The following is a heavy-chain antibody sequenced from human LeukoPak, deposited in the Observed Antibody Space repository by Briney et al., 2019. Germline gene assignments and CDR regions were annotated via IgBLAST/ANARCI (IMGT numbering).Heavy chain of an antibody. CDR3: AKGDCSSTSCHYYYYGMDV. Sequence: GGSLRLSCAASGFTFSDYYMSWIRQAPGKGLEWVSYIGSSSSYTNYADSVKGRFTISRDNSKNTLYLQMNSLRAEDTAVYYCAKGDCSSTSCHYYYYGMDVWGQGTTVTVSS. CDR1: GFTFSDYY. CDR2: IGSSSSYT. D-gene: IGHD2-2*01. J-gene: IGHJ6*02. V-gene: IGHV3-11*05.